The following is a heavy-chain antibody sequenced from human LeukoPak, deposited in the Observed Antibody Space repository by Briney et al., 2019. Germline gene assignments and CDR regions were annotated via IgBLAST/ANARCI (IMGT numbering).Heavy chain of an antibody. CDR1: GYTFDTSS. V-gene: IGHV1-18*01. CDR3: TRVRNSNNWWGAFDI. D-gene: IGHD1-1*01. CDR2: ISPKNGNT. J-gene: IGHJ3*02. Sequence: APVNVSCKAFGYTFDTSSISWVRQAPGQRLEWMGWISPKNGNTHYAQGVQGRVTMTTDTSRSTAYMELRSLRSDDTAVYYCTRVRNSNNWWGAFDIWGQGTMVTVSS.